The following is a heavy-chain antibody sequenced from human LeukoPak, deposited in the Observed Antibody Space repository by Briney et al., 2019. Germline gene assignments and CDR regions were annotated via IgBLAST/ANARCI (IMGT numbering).Heavy chain of an antibody. V-gene: IGHV4-4*02. Sequence: SETLSLTCAVSGGSISTPNWWSWVRQPPGKGLEWVGEVFHSGSTNFNPSLKSRVTISVDKSKNRFSLILKSVTAADTAVYYCARAAYSGYLDYWGQGTLVTVST. CDR3: ARAAYSGYLDY. D-gene: IGHD1-26*01. CDR2: VFHSGST. CDR1: GGSISTPNW. J-gene: IGHJ4*02.